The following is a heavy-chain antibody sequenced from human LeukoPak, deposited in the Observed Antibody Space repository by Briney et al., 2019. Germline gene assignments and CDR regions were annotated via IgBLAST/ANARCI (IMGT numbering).Heavy chain of an antibody. CDR2: IRKMEGVGWKT. D-gene: IGHD5-12*01. V-gene: IGHV3-49*04. CDR1: EISFGDYA. Sequence: GGSLRLSCTTSEISFGDYALSWVRQAPGKGLEWVGLIRKMEGVGWKTEYAAAVLGRFCITGENSNRMAEMKMNRQETEDSAVYFSTNAGIVAPITSGMDIWGQGPTVTVSS. CDR3: TNAGIVAPITSGMDI. J-gene: IGHJ6*02.